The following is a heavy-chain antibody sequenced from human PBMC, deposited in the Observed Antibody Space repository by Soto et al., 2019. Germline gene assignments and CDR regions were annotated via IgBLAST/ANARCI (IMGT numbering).Heavy chain of an antibody. CDR3: VTAVRGYNANGDL. J-gene: IGHJ6*02. Sequence: GGSLRLSCVVSGFTLSSYWLGWVRQTPGKGLEWGATIKADGTEKYYVDSVKGRFTFSRDNAKTSVYLEMNSLRAEDTAVYYCVTAVRGYNANGDLWGQGTTVTVSS. CDR1: GFTLSSYW. D-gene: IGHD5-12*01. CDR2: IKADGTEK. V-gene: IGHV3-7*03.